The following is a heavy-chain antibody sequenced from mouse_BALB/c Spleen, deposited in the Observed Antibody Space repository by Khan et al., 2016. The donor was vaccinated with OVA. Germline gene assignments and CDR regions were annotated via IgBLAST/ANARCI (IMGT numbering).Heavy chain of an antibody. CDR3: ARGYDFFAS. D-gene: IGHD2-14*01. J-gene: IGHJ3*01. Sequence: VQLQQSGPDLVKPGASVKISCKASGYSFTLYYMSWVKPSHGKSLEWIGRVNPNTDNINYNQEFKGKAILTVDKSSNTAYMELRSLQYEDAAVYFCARGYDFFASWGQGTLVTVSA. CDR2: VNPNTDNI. CDR1: GYSFTLYY. V-gene: IGHV1-18*01.